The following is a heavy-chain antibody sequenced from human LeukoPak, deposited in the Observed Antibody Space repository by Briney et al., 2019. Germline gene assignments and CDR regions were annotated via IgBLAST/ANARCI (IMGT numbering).Heavy chain of an antibody. V-gene: IGHV1-2*02. Sequence: GASVKVSCKASGYTFTGYYMHWVRQAPGQGLEWMGWINPNSGGTNYAQKFQGRVTMTRDTSISTAYMELSRLRSDDTAVYYCARGGDIVVVPAADWFDPWGQGTLVTVSS. CDR1: GYTFTGYY. CDR2: INPNSGGT. CDR3: ARGGDIVVVPAADWFDP. J-gene: IGHJ5*02. D-gene: IGHD2-2*01.